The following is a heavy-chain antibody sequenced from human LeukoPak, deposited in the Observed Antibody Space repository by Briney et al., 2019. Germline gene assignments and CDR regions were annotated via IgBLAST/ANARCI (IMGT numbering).Heavy chain of an antibody. CDR2: IIPIFGRA. V-gene: IGHV1-69*13. D-gene: IGHD6-19*01. J-gene: IGHJ4*02. CDR3: ARVPYSSGWYAQLDY. CDR1: GGTFSSYA. Sequence: ASVKVSCKASGGTFSSYAISWVRQAPGQGLEWMGGIIPIFGRANYAQKFQGRVTITADESTSTAYMELSSLRSEDTAVYYCARVPYSSGWYAQLDYWGQGTLVTVSS.